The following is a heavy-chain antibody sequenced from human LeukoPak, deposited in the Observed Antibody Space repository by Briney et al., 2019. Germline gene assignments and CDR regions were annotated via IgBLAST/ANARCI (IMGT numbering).Heavy chain of an antibody. CDR2: INHSGST. CDR3: ARGSYSSGWYVRSNWFDP. CDR1: GGSFSGYY. J-gene: IGHJ5*02. V-gene: IGHV4-34*01. D-gene: IGHD6-19*01. Sequence: SETLSLTCAVYGGSFSGYYWSWIRQPPGKGLEWIGEINHSGSTNYNPSLKSRVTISVDTSKNQFSLKLSSVTAADTAVYYCARGSYSSGWYVRSNWFDPWGQGTLVTVSS.